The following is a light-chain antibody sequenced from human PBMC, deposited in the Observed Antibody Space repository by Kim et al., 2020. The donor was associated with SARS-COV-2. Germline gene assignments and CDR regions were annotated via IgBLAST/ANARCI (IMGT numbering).Light chain of an antibody. J-gene: IGKJ2*01. V-gene: IGKV3-20*01. CDR2: GAS. Sequence: IVLTQSPGTLSLSPGERATLSCRASQSLSSTYLAWYYQKPGQAPRLLIYGASSRATGIPDRFSGSGSGTDFTLTISRLEPEDFAVYYCQQYSTSPYTFSQGTKLEI. CDR1: QSLSSTY. CDR3: QQYSTSPYT.